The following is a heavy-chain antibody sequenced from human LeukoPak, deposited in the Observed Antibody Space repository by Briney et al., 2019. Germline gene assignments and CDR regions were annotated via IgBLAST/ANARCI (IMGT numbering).Heavy chain of an antibody. Sequence: SETLSLTCTVSGGSISNKYWSWIRQPPGKGLEWIGSIYHSGSTYYNPSLKSRVTISVDTSKNQFSLKLRSVAAADTAVYYCARVRRSYYYYMDVWGKGTTVTVSS. V-gene: IGHV4-59*08. CDR1: GGSISNKY. CDR2: IYHSGST. J-gene: IGHJ6*03. CDR3: ARVRRSYYYYMDV.